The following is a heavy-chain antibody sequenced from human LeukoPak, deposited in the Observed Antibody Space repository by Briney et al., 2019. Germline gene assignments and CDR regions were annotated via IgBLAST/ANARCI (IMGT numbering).Heavy chain of an antibody. CDR3: ARVKFTMVRGVIVPSPNWFDP. J-gene: IGHJ5*02. D-gene: IGHD3-10*01. V-gene: IGHV4-59*01. CDR1: GGSISSYY. Sequence: PSETLSLTCTVSGGSISSYYWSWIRQPPGKGLEWIGYIYYSGSTNYNPSLKSRVAISVDTSKNQFSLKLSSVTAAETAVYYCARVKFTMVRGVIVPSPNWFDPWGQGTLVTVSS. CDR2: IYYSGST.